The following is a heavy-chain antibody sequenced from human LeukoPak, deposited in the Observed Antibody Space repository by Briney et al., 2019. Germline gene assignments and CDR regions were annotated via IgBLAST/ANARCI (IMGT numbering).Heavy chain of an antibody. D-gene: IGHD3-22*01. CDR2: INPNSGGT. V-gene: IGHV1-2*06. CDR1: GYTFTGYY. Sequence: ASVKVSCKASGYTFTGYYMHWVRQAPGQGLGWMGRINPNSGGTNYAQKFQGRVTMTRDTSISTAYMELSRLRSDDTAVYYCARDGRRRYYDSSGYFPPHYWGQETLVTVSS. J-gene: IGHJ4*02. CDR3: ARDGRRRYYDSSGYFPPHY.